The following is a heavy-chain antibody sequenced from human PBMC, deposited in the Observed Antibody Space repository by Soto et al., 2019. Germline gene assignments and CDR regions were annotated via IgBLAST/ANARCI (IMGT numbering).Heavy chain of an antibody. CDR1: GFTFSSYS. CDR3: ARHTSGWYSEY. CDR2: IDSGGSTI. Sequence: EVQLVESGGGLVQPGGSLRLSCAASGFTFSSYSMIWVRQAPGKGLECISYIDSGGSTIYQADSVKGRFTISRDNAKNALYLQMISLSAEDTALYYCARHTSGWYSEYWGLGTLVTVSS. J-gene: IGHJ4*02. D-gene: IGHD6-19*01. V-gene: IGHV3-48*01.